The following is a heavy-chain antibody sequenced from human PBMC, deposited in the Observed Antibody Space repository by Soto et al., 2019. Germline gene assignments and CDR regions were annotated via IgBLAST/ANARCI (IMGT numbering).Heavy chain of an antibody. CDR3: ARDGATTVTTDVAFDI. CDR1: GFTFSSYS. J-gene: IGHJ3*02. CDR2: ISSSSSYI. Sequence: EVQLVESGGGLVKPGGSLRLSCAASGFTFSSYSMNWVGQAPGKGLEWVSSISSSSSYIYYADSVKGRFTISRDNAKNSLYLQMNSLRAEDTAVYYCARDGATTVTTDVAFDIWGQGTMVTVSS. V-gene: IGHV3-21*01. D-gene: IGHD4-17*01.